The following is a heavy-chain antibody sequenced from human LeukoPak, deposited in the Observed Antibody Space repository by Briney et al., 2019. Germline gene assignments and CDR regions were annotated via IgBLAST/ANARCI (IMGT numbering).Heavy chain of an antibody. CDR3: ARGSALLALSFDY. CDR2: IIPIFGTA. D-gene: IGHD2-15*01. J-gene: IGHJ4*02. CDR1: GGTFSIYA. V-gene: IGHV1-69*13. Sequence: SVKVSCKASGGTFSIYAISWVRQAPGQGLEWMGGIIPIFGTANYAQKFQGRVTITADESTSTAYMELSSLGSEDTAVYYCARGSALLALSFDYWGQGTLVTVSS.